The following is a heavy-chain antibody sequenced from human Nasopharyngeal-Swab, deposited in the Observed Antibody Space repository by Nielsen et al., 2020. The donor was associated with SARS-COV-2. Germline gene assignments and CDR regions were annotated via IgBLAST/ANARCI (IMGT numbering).Heavy chain of an antibody. CDR1: GFTFRTYW. V-gene: IGHV3-21*01. J-gene: IGHJ3*02. CDR2: ISSSSSYI. Sequence: GGSLRLSCAASGFTFRTYWMTWVRQAPGKGLEWVSSISSSSSYIYYADSVKGRFTISRDNAKNSLYLQMNSLRAEDTAVYYCARDGRRGADAFDIWGQGTMVTVSS. CDR3: ARDGRRGADAFDI. D-gene: IGHD3-10*01.